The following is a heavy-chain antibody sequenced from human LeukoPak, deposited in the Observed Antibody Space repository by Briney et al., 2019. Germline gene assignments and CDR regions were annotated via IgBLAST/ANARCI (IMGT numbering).Heavy chain of an antibody. CDR2: ISYDGSNK. CDR1: GFTFSSYG. CDR3: AKGPYSGYDWDD. V-gene: IGHV3-30*18. Sequence: PGGSLRLSCAASGFTFSSYGMHWVRQAPGKGLEWVAVISYDGSNKYYADSVKGRFTISRGNSKNTLYLQMNSLRAEDTAVYYCAKGPYSGYDWDDWGQGTLVTVSS. D-gene: IGHD5-12*01. J-gene: IGHJ4*02.